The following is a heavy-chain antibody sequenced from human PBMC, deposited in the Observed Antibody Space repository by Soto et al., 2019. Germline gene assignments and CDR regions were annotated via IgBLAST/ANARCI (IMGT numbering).Heavy chain of an antibody. D-gene: IGHD1-1*01. CDR1: GFTFSNYA. V-gene: IGHV3-23*01. J-gene: IGHJ5*02. CDR2: ISGNGGST. Sequence: DVQLLESGGGLVQPGGSLRLSCAASGFTFSNYAMSWVRQAPGKGLEWVSTISGNGGSTYSADSVKGRFTISRDNSKNTLYLQMNSLRAEDTAVYFCAKERAAPGTTVRFDPWGQGTLVTVSS. CDR3: AKERAAPGTTVRFDP.